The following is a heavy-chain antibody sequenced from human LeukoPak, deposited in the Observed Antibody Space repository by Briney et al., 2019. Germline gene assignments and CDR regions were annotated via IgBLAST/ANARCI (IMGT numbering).Heavy chain of an antibody. J-gene: IGHJ3*02. CDR3: ARVSMIVVVTQDAFDI. V-gene: IGHV1-2*02. D-gene: IGHD3-22*01. CDR2: INPNSGGT. Sequence: GSVKVSCKASGYTFTGYYMHWVRQAPGQGLEWMGWINPNSGGTNYAQKFQGRVTMTRDTSISTAYMELSRLRSDDTAVYYCARVSMIVVVTQDAFDIWGQGTMVTVSS. CDR1: GYTFTGYY.